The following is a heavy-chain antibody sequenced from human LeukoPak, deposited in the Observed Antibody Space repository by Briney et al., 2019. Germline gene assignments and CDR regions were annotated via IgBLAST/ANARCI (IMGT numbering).Heavy chain of an antibody. V-gene: IGHV3-23*01. D-gene: IGHD4-17*01. CDR2: ISGSGVST. Sequence: PVGSLRLSCAASGFTFSSYAMSWVRQAPGKGLEWVSAISGSGVSTYYADSVKGRFTISRDNSKNTLYLQMNSLRAEDTAIYYCAKGDTVTNFDYWGQGTLVTVSS. J-gene: IGHJ4*02. CDR1: GFTFSSYA. CDR3: AKGDTVTNFDY.